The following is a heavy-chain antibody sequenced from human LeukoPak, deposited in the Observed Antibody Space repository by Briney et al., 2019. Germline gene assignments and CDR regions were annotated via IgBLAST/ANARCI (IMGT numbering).Heavy chain of an antibody. J-gene: IGHJ4*02. CDR2: INHSGST. D-gene: IGHD5-18*01. Sequence: SETLSLTCAVYGGSFSGYYWSWIRQPPGKGLEWIGEINHSGSTNYNPSLKSRVTISVDTSKNQFSLKLSSVTAADTAVYYCARPSDTAMVIGDYYFDYWGQGTLVTVSP. CDR1: GGSFSGYY. V-gene: IGHV4-34*01. CDR3: ARPSDTAMVIGDYYFDY.